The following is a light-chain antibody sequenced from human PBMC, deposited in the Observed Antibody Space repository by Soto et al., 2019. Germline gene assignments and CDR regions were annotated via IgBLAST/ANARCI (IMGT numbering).Light chain of an antibody. Sequence: QSALTQPASVSGSPGQSITVSCTGTSSDVGGHNYVSWFQQHPGQAPKLLIYEDSNRPSGISNRFSGSRSGNTASLTISGLKTEDEADYYCNSYINTTIPVFGGGTKLTVL. CDR1: SSDVGGHNY. J-gene: IGLJ3*02. CDR2: EDS. CDR3: NSYINTTIPV. V-gene: IGLV2-14*01.